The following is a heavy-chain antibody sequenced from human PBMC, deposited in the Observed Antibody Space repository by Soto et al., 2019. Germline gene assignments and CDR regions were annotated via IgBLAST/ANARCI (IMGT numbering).Heavy chain of an antibody. CDR2: IYYSGST. V-gene: IGHV4-31*03. D-gene: IGHD6-13*01. J-gene: IGHJ4*02. CDR1: VGSISSGGYY. Sequence: PSETLYLTCTVSVGSISSGGYYWSWIRQHPGKGLEWIGYIYYSGSTYYNPSLKSRVTISVDTSKNQFSLKLSSVTAADTAVYYCARDSIAAAGIFDYWGQGTLVTVSS. CDR3: ARDSIAAAGIFDY.